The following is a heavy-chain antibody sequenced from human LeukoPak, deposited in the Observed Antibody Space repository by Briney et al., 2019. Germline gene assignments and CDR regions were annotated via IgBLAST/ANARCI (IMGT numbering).Heavy chain of an antibody. CDR3: ARGLNDSWTGENY. CDR2: INHSGGT. CDR1: GGSFSGYY. J-gene: IGHJ4*02. V-gene: IGHV4-34*01. D-gene: IGHD3-3*01. Sequence: SETLSLTCAVYGGSFSGYYWSWIRQPPGKGLEWIGEINHSGGTNYNPSLKSRVTISLDTSKSQFSLKVRYVTAADTAVYYCARGLNDSWTGENYWGQGTLVTVSS.